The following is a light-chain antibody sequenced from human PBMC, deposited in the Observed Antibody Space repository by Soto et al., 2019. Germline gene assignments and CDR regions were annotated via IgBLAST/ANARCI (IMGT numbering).Light chain of an antibody. Sequence: QSVLTQPASVSGSPGQSITISCTGTSSDVGGYNYVSWYQQHPGKAPKLMIYDVSNLPSGVSNRFSGSKSGNTASLTISGLQAEDEADYYCSSYTSSSTHHFGTGTKVTVL. V-gene: IGLV2-14*01. CDR1: SSDVGGYNY. CDR3: SSYTSSSTHH. CDR2: DVS. J-gene: IGLJ1*01.